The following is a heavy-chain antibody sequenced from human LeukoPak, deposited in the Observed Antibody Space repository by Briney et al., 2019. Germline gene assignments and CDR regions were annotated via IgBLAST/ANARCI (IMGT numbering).Heavy chain of an antibody. CDR3: ARGYCSSTNCYRNGVDY. V-gene: IGHV3-74*01. D-gene: IGHD2-2*02. Sequence: PGGSLRLSCAASGFTFSSYWMHWVRQAPGKGLVWVSRINTDGSSTSYADSVKGRFTISRDNAKNTLYLQMNSLRAEDTAVYYCARGYCSSTNCYRNGVDYWGQGTLVTVSS. CDR2: INTDGSST. J-gene: IGHJ4*02. CDR1: GFTFSSYW.